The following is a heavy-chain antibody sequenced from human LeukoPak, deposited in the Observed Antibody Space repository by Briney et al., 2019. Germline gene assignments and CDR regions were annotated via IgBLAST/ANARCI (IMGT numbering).Heavy chain of an antibody. CDR2: IYTSGST. J-gene: IGHJ6*03. V-gene: IGHV4-4*07. D-gene: IGHD6-19*01. Sequence: SETLSLTCAVYGGSFSGYYWSWIRQPAGKGLEWIGRIYTSGSTNYNPSLKSRVTMSVDTSKNQFSLKLSSVTAADTAVYYCARERIAVAGTAPYYYYYYMDVWGKGTTVTISS. CDR1: GGSFSGYY. CDR3: ARERIAVAGTAPYYYYYYMDV.